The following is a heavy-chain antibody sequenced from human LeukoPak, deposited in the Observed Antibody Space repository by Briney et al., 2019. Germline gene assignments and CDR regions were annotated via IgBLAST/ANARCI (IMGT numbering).Heavy chain of an antibody. CDR2: IKSKTDGGTT. D-gene: IGHD5-18*01. CDR1: GFTFSNAW. V-gene: IGHV3-15*01. CDR3: TTSGKRYSYGYVPLVY. J-gene: IGHJ4*02. Sequence: PGGSLRLSCAASGFTFSNAWMSWVRQAPGKGLEWVGRIKSKTDGGTTDYAAPVKGRFTISRDDSKNTLYLQMNSLKTEDTAVYYCTTSGKRYSYGYVPLVYWGQGTLVTVSS.